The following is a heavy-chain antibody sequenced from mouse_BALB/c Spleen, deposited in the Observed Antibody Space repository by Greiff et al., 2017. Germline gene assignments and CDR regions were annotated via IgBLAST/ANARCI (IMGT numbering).Heavy chain of an antibody. CDR2: ISYSGST. D-gene: IGHD1-1*01. Sequence: EVKLVESGPGLVKPSQSLSLTCTVTGYSITSDYAWNWIRQFPGNKLEWMGYISYSGSTSYNPSLKSRISITRDTSKNQFFLQLNSVTTEDTATYYCARDTTGHWYFDVWGAGTTVTVSS. CDR3: ARDTTGHWYFDV. CDR1: GYSITSDYA. V-gene: IGHV3-2*02. J-gene: IGHJ1*01.